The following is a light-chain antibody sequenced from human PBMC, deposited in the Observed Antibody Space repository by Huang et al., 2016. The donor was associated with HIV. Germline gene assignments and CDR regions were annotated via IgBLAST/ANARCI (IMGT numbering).Light chain of an antibody. V-gene: IGKV3-15*01. CDR3: QQYNNWPPVT. CDR1: QSVSSN. J-gene: IGKJ5*01. Sequence: ERVMTQSPATLSVSTGERATLSCRASQSVSSNLAWYQQKPGQAPRLLIYGASTRATGIPARVSGSGSGTEFTLTISSLQSEDFAVYYCQQYNNWPPVTFGQGTRLEIK. CDR2: GAS.